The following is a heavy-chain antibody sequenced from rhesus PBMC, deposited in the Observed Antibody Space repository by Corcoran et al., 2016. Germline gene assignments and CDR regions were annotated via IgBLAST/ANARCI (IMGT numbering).Heavy chain of an antibody. D-gene: IGHD2-2*01. CDR2: IFGGSGST. Sequence: QVQLQESGPGLVKPSETLPLTCAVDGAPINYNYWSWIRQPPGRGLEWIGYIFGGSGSTTYNPSLESRVTISKDTSKNQFSLKLKSVTAADTAVYYCALGMPFEFWGQGALVIVSS. V-gene: IGHV4S7*01. CDR3: ALGMPFEF. CDR1: GAPINYNY. J-gene: IGHJ1*01.